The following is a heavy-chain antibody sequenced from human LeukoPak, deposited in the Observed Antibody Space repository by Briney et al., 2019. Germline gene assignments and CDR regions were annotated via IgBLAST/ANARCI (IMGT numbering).Heavy chain of an antibody. CDR1: GYTFTSYA. J-gene: IGHJ4*02. Sequence: GASVKVSCKASGYTFTSYAMHWVRQAPGQRLEWMGWINAGNGNTKYSQKFQGRVTITRDTSASTAYMELSSLRSEDTAVYYCARDLSGYSYDWSYFDYWGQGTLVTVSS. CDR2: INAGNGNT. D-gene: IGHD5-18*01. V-gene: IGHV1-3*01. CDR3: ARDLSGYSYDWSYFDY.